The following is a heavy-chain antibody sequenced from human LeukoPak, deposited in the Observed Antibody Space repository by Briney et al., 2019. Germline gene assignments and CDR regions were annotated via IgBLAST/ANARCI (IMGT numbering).Heavy chain of an antibody. J-gene: IGHJ5*01. CDR2: IWNDGSNK. Sequence: GGSLRLSCATSGFTFSHFGMHWVRQAPGKGLEWVAVIWNDGSNKYYGDSVKGRFTIPRDNSRNTLYLQMNRLRVEDTAVYYCAKDAQRGFDYSNSLESWGQGTLVIVSS. V-gene: IGHV3-33*06. CDR1: GFTFSHFG. CDR3: AKDAQRGFDYSNSLES. D-gene: IGHD4-11*01.